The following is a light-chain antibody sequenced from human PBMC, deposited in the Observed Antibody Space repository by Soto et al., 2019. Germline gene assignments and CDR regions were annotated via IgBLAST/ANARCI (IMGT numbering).Light chain of an antibody. Sequence: DVLMTQSPSPLSAFVGDTVFITSRASQPVSTWVAWDAQKPGKAPTLLISEASSLPSGVPSRFSGSGSGTELTLTIGNLQASHSETYFCHQSTSLLFIFGPGTKVDI. J-gene: IGKJ3*01. CDR2: EAS. CDR3: HQSTSLLFI. V-gene: IGKV1-5*01. CDR1: QPVSTW.